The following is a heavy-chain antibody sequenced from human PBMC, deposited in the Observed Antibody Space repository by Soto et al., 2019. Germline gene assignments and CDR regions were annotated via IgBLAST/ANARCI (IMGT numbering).Heavy chain of an antibody. CDR2: IWYDGSNK. Sequence: PGGSLRLSCAASGFTFSRYGMHWVRQAPGKGLEWVAAIWYDGSNKYYADSVKGRFTISRDNSKNTLYLQMNSLRAEDTAVYYCAREAPDYYFDVWGQGT. CDR3: AREAPDYYFDV. CDR1: GFTFSRYG. V-gene: IGHV3-33*01. J-gene: IGHJ4*02.